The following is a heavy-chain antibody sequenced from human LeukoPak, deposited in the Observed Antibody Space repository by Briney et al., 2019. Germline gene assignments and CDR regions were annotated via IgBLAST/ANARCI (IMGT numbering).Heavy chain of an antibody. Sequence: SVKVSCKASGGTFSSYAISWVRQAPGQGLEWMGGIIPIFGTANYAQKFQGRVTITADESTSTAHMELSSLRSEDTAVYYCAREKSTYYYGSGREPFDYWGQGTLVTVSS. CDR2: IIPIFGTA. D-gene: IGHD3-10*01. CDR3: AREKSTYYYGSGREPFDY. J-gene: IGHJ4*02. V-gene: IGHV1-69*13. CDR1: GGTFSSYA.